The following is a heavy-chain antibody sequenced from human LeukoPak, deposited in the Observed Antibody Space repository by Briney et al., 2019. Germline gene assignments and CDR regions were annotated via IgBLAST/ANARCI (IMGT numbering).Heavy chain of an antibody. J-gene: IGHJ4*02. CDR3: ASLSGSGSHPFAY. V-gene: IGHV4-34*01. Sequence: PSETLSLTCAVYGESFSGYYWSWIRQPPGKGLEWIGEINHSGSTNYNPSLKSRVTISVDTSKNQFSLKLSSVTAADTAVYYCASLSGSGSHPFAYWGQGTLVTVSS. CDR2: INHSGST. CDR1: GESFSGYY. D-gene: IGHD3-10*01.